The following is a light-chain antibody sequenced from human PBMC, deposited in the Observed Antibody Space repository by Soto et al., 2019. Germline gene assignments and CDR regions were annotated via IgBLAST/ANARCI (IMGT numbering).Light chain of an antibody. J-gene: IGLJ1*01. CDR1: SSDVGAYNY. CDR3: FSHRGGDSHV. Sequence: QSALTQPASVSGSPGQSITISCTGTSSDVGAYNYVSWYQQYPGKAPKLMIYGVTNRPSGVSNRLSGSKTGNTASLTISGLQAEDEADYYCFSHRGGDSHVFGTGTKVTV. V-gene: IGLV2-14*01. CDR2: GVT.